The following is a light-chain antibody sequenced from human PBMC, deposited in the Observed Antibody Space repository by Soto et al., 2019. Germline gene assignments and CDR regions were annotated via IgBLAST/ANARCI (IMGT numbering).Light chain of an antibody. Sequence: VKERVTITCRASQGVSTWLAWYQQKPGKAPNLLIYTASSLQSGVPSRFSCSGSGTYVTLIITRLASEDFASYYGQQGTTGGWTFREGTKVDIK. CDR2: TAS. V-gene: IGKV1-12*01. CDR1: QGVSTW. CDR3: QQGTTGGWT. J-gene: IGKJ1*01.